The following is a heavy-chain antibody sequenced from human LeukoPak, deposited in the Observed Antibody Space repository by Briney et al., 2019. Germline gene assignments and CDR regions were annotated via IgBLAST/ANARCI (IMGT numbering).Heavy chain of an antibody. CDR2: INHSGST. CDR1: GGSFSGYY. J-gene: IGHJ4*02. Sequence: SETLSLTCAVYGGSFSGYYWSWIRQPPGKGLEWIGEINHSGSTNYNPSLKSRVTISVDTSKNQFSLKLSSVTAADTAVYYCAREAQKYCSGGSCYGPGDYWGQGTLVTVSS. V-gene: IGHV4-34*01. CDR3: AREAQKYCSGGSCYGPGDY. D-gene: IGHD2-15*01.